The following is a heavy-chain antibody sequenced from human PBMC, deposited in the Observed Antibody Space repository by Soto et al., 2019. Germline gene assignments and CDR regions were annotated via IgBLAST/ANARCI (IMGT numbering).Heavy chain of an antibody. V-gene: IGHV3-15*01. Sequence: PGGSLRLSCAASGFTFSNAWMSWVRQAPGKGLEWVGRIKSKTDGGTTDYAAPVKGRFTISRDDSKNTLYLQMNSLKTEDTAVYYCTTCPAAAGMGYNWFDPWAQGTLVTVSS. J-gene: IGHJ5*02. CDR1: GFTFSNAW. CDR2: IKSKTDGGTT. D-gene: IGHD6-13*01. CDR3: TTCPAAAGMGYNWFDP.